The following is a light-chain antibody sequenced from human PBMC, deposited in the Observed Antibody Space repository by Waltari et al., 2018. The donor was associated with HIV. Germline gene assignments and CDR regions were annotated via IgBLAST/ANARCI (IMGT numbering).Light chain of an antibody. CDR3: MQALQIPRT. CDR2: LAA. J-gene: IGKJ4*01. Sequence: EIVMSQSPLSLPVAPGEPASISCRSSQSLLPSSGRNYLDWYLQKPGQSPHLLIFLAAYRAPGVLDRFSGSGSGTDFTLKISSVDADDVVVYYCMQALQIPRTFGGGTKVEIK. CDR1: QSLLPSSGRNY. V-gene: IGKV2-28*01.